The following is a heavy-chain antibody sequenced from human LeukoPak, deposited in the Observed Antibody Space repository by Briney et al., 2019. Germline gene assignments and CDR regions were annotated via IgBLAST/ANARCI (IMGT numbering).Heavy chain of an antibody. CDR3: ARDLDAFDI. CDR1: GGSISSYY. Sequence: KPSETLSLTCTVSGGSISSYYWSWIRQPPGKGLGWIGYIYYSGSTNYNPSLKSRVTISVDTSKNQFSLKLSSVTAADTAVYYCARDLDAFDIWGQGTMVTVSS. CDR2: IYYSGST. J-gene: IGHJ3*02. V-gene: IGHV4-59*01.